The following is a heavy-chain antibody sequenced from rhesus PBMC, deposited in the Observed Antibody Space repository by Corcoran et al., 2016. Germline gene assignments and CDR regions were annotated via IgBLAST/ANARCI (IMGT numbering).Heavy chain of an antibody. Sequence: QVQLQESGPGVVKPSETLSLTCAVSGASISGDYLWSWIRQPPGKGLEWIGYIYGSGGSPPYHPSPKRRVPIARDPSKNQFSLKLSSVTAADTAVYYCARGGSSWSTIFDYWGQGVLVTVSS. D-gene: IGHD6-13*01. J-gene: IGHJ4*01. V-gene: IGHV4S7*01. CDR2: IYGSGGSP. CDR3: ARGGSSWSTIFDY. CDR1: GASISGDY.